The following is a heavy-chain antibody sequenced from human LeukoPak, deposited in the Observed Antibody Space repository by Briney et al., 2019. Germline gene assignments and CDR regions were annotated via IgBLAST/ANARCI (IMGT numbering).Heavy chain of an antibody. CDR1: GGTFSSYA. CDR3: ARDWSSSWSRGPFDY. V-gene: IGHV1-69*04. Sequence: ASVKVSCKASGGTFSSYAISWVRQAPGQGLEWMGRIIPILGIANYAQKFQGRVTITADKSTSTAYMELSSLRSEDTAVYYCARDWSSSWSRGPFDYWGQGTLVTVSS. D-gene: IGHD6-13*01. J-gene: IGHJ4*02. CDR2: IIPILGIA.